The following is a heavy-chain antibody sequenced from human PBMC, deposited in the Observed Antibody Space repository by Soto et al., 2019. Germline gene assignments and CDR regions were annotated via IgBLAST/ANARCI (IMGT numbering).Heavy chain of an antibody. CDR1: GGSISSSSYY. CDR2: IYYSGST. V-gene: IGHV4-39*01. D-gene: IGHD1-26*01. Sequence: SETLSLTCTVSGGSISSSSYYWGWIRQPPGKGLEWIGSIYYSGSTYYNPSLKSRVTISVDTSKNQFSLKLSSVTAADTAVYYCATPGGGSYPYYYYYGMDVWGQGTTVTVSS. CDR3: ATPGGGSYPYYYYYGMDV. J-gene: IGHJ6*02.